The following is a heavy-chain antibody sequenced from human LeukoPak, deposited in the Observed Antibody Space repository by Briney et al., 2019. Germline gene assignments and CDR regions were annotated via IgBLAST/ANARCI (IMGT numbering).Heavy chain of an antibody. CDR1: GGTFSSYA. CDR3: ARVSSGSYYGGFDY. J-gene: IGHJ4*02. V-gene: IGHV1-69*05. D-gene: IGHD3-10*02. Sequence: GASVKVSCKASGGTFSSYAISWVRQAPGQGLEWMGGIIPNFGTANYAQKFQGRVTIATDESTSTAYMELSSLRSEDTAVYYCARVSSGSYYGGFDYWGQGTLVTVSS. CDR2: IIPNFGTA.